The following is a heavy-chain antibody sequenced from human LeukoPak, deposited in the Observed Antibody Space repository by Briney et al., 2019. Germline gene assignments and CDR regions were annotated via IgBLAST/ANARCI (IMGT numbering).Heavy chain of an antibody. CDR2: IIPIFGTA. D-gene: IGHD5-18*01. J-gene: IGHJ6*03. CDR3: ARGYSYGPVGYHYYYMDV. Sequence: SVKVSCKASGGTFSSYAISWVRQAPGQGLEWMEGIIPIFGTANYAQKFQGRVTITTDESTSTAYMELSSLRSEDTAVYYCARGYSYGPVGYHYYYMDVWGRGTTVTVSS. CDR1: GGTFSSYA. V-gene: IGHV1-69*05.